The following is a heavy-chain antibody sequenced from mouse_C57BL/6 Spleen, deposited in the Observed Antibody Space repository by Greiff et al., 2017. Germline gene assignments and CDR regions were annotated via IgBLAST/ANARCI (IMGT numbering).Heavy chain of an antibody. CDR1: GYTFTDYY. D-gene: IGHD2-4*01. V-gene: IGHV1-22*01. J-gene: IGHJ3*01. CDR2: INPNNGGT. Sequence: EVQLQQSGPELVKPGASVKMSCKASGYTFTDYYMHWVKQSHGQSLEWIGYINPNNGGTSYNQKFKGKATLTVNKSSSTAYLELRSLTSEDSAVYYCAREGYYDYDWYAYWGQGTLVTVSA. CDR3: AREGYYDYDWYAY.